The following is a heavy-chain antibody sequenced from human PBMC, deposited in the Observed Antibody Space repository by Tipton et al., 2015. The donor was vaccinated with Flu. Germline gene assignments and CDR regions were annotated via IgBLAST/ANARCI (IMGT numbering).Heavy chain of an antibody. D-gene: IGHD4-17*01. J-gene: IGHJ4*02. Sequence: FGFTFSNYAMHWVRQTPGKGLEWVAFISYDGSNTYYADSVKGRFTISRDNSKNTLYLEMNSLRTEDTAVYYCAKAPHYGNDYWGQGTLVTVSS. V-gene: IGHV3-30*02. CDR1: GFTFSNYA. CDR2: ISYDGSNT. CDR3: AKAPHYGNDY.